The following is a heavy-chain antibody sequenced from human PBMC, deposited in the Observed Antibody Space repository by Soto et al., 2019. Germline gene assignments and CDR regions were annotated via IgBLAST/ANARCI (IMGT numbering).Heavy chain of an antibody. Sequence: PGGSLRLSCAASGFTVSSNYMSWVRQAPGKGLEWVSVIYSGGSTYYADSAKGRFTISRDNSKNTLYLQMNSLRAEDTAVYYCARDHRWLESGRGVYFDYWGQGTLVTVSS. CDR3: ARDHRWLESGRGVYFDY. CDR2: IYSGGST. CDR1: GFTVSSNY. J-gene: IGHJ4*02. D-gene: IGHD5-12*01. V-gene: IGHV3-66*01.